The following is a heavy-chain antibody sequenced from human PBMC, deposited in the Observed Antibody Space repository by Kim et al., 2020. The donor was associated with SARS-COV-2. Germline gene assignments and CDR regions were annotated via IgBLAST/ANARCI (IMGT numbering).Heavy chain of an antibody. J-gene: IGHJ6*02. V-gene: IGHV1-8*01. CDR1: GYTFTSYD. CDR3: GLSGYSSGWYSYALHYYYYGMDV. CDR2: MNPNSGNT. D-gene: IGHD6-19*01. Sequence: ASVKVSCKASGYTFTSYDINWVRQATGQGLEWMGWMNPNSGNTGYAQKFQGRVTMTRNTSISTAYMELSSLRSEDTAVYYCGLSGYSSGWYSYALHYYYYGMDVWGQGTTVTVSS.